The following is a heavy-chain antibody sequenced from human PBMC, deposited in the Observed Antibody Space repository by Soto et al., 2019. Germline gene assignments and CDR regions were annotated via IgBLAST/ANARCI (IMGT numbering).Heavy chain of an antibody. J-gene: IGHJ4*02. CDR3: ARDRNHGLDN. CDR1: GYIFTING. V-gene: IGHV1-18*01. D-gene: IGHD4-17*01. CDR2: ISANSGNT. Sequence: QVQLVQSGAEVKMPGASVKVSCQASGYIFTINGISWVRQAPGQGLEWLGWISANSGNTNYAQNVQDRVILTTNTSTATAYMVLRSLRSDDTAVYYCARDRNHGLDNWGQGTLVTVSS.